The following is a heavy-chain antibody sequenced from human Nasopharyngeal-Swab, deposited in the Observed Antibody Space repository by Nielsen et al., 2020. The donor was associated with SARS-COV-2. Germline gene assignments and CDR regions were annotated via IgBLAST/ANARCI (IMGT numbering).Heavy chain of an antibody. V-gene: IGHV3-21*01. CDR1: GYSISSGYY. Sequence: GGSLRLSCTVSGYSISSGYYWGWIRQPPGKGLEWVSSISSSSSYIYYADSVKGRFTISRDDAKNSLYLQMNSLRAEDTAVYYCARLGWIAAAGTGKSDWGQGTLVTVSS. CDR2: ISSSSSYI. CDR3: ARLGWIAAAGTGKSD. D-gene: IGHD6-13*01. J-gene: IGHJ4*02.